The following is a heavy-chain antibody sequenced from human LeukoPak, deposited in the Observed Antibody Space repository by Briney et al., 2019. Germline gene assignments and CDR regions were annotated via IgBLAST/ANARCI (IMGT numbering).Heavy chain of an antibody. CDR2: VSSSGSYV. V-gene: IGHV3-21*01. D-gene: IGHD3-22*01. CDR3: ARDRRDISGYSHFDY. J-gene: IGHJ4*02. CDR1: GFTFSSYS. Sequence: GGSLRLSCAASGFTFSSYSMNWVRQAPGKGLEWVSSVSSSGSYVYYADSVKGRFTISRDNAKNSLYLQMNSLRAEDTAVYYCARDRRDISGYSHFDYWGQGTLVTVSS.